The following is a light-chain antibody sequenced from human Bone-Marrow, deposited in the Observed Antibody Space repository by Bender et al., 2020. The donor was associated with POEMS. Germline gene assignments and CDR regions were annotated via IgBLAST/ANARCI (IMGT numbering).Light chain of an antibody. Sequence: QSILTQPPSASETPGQRVTISCSGSSSNIGRNPVNWYQQLPGTAPKLLIYGYNNRPSGVSDRFSGSKSGTSASLAISGLQSEDEADYYCAAWDDSLNGWVFGGGTKLTVL. CDR1: SSNIGRNP. CDR3: AAWDDSLNGWV. CDR2: GYN. J-gene: IGLJ3*02. V-gene: IGLV1-44*01.